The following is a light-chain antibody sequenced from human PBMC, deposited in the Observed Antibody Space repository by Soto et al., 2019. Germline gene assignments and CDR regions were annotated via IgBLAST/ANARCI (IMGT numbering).Light chain of an antibody. J-gene: IGKJ4*01. V-gene: IGKV1-27*01. Sequence: DVQMTQSPSSLSAFVGDRVTITCRASQGIAPYLAWFQQKPGKAPKLLIYATSTWQSGVPARFSGSGSGTDFTLTINSLQPEDVGTYYCQKYNSAHLTFGGGTKVEIK. CDR3: QKYNSAHLT. CDR1: QGIAPY. CDR2: ATS.